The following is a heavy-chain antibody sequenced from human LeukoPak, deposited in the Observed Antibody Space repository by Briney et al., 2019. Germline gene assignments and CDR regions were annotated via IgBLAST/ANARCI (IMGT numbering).Heavy chain of an antibody. V-gene: IGHV3-66*01. Sequence: GSLRLSCSASGFTVSSNYMSWVRQAPGRGLEWVSVIYSGGSTYYADSVKGRFTISRDNAKNSLYLQMNSLRAEDTAVYYCARSEYNWNYIDYWGQGTLVTVSS. J-gene: IGHJ4*02. CDR1: GFTVSSNY. CDR3: ARSEYNWNYIDY. CDR2: IYSGGST. D-gene: IGHD1-20*01.